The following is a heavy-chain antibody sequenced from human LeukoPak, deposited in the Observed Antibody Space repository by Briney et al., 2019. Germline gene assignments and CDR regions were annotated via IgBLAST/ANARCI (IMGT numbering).Heavy chain of an antibody. Sequence: SETLSLTCAVYGGSFSGYYWSWIRQPPGKGLEWIGEINHSGSTNYNPSLKSRVTISVDMSKNQFSLKLSSVTAADTAVYYCERVESSGWYEIDYWGQGTLVTVSS. CDR3: ERVESSGWYEIDY. J-gene: IGHJ4*02. V-gene: IGHV4-34*01. CDR2: INHSGST. D-gene: IGHD6-19*01. CDR1: GGSFSGYY.